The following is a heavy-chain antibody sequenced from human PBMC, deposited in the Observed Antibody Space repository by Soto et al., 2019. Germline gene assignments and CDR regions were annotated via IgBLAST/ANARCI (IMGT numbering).Heavy chain of an antibody. CDR1: GYSFTSYW. V-gene: IGHV5-51*01. CDR2: IYPGDSDT. CDR3: ASCHYDILTGYCSFDY. D-gene: IGHD3-9*01. J-gene: IGHJ4*02. Sequence: GESLKISCKGSGYSFTSYWIGWVRQMPGKGLEWMGIIYPGDSDTRYSPSFQGQVTISADKSISTAYLQWSSLKASDTAMYYCASCHYDILTGYCSFDYWGQGTLVTVYS.